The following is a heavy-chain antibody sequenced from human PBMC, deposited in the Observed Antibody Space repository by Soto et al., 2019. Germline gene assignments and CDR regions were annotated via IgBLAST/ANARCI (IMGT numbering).Heavy chain of an antibody. CDR1: GFTFSSYS. Sequence: GGSLRLSCAASGFTFSSYSMNWVLQAPGKGLEWVSYISSSSSTIYYADSVKGRFTISRDNAKNSLYLQMNSLRDEDTAVYYCARDRIAAAGTVYYGMDGWGQGNTVTFSS. V-gene: IGHV3-48*02. D-gene: IGHD6-13*01. CDR2: ISSSSSTI. J-gene: IGHJ6*02. CDR3: ARDRIAAAGTVYYGMDG.